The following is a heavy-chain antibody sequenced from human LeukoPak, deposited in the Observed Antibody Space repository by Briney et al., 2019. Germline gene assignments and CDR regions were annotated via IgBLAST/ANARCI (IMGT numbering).Heavy chain of an antibody. CDR3: ARALHDAFDI. V-gene: IGHV3-11*01. CDR1: GFTFGDYY. Sequence: GGSLRLSCAAAGFTFGDYYMGWIRQAPGKGLEWVSYISSSGSSMLYPDSVKGRFTISRDNAKKSLYLQLNSLRAGDTAVYYCARALHDAFDIWGQGTMVSVSS. CDR2: ISSSGSSM. J-gene: IGHJ3*02.